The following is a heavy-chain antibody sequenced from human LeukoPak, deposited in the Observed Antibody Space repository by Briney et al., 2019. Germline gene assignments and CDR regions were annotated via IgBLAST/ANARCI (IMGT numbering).Heavy chain of an antibody. CDR1: GGSISSYY. CDR2: IYYSGST. J-gene: IGHJ4*02. D-gene: IGHD6-19*01. V-gene: IGHV4-59*01. Sequence: PSETLFLTCTVSGGSISSYYWTWIRQPPGKGLEWIGYIYYSGSTNYNPSLKSRVTISVDTSKNQFSLKLSSVTAADTAVYYCAGSISGWSQDLDYWGQGTLVTVSS. CDR3: AGSISGWSQDLDY.